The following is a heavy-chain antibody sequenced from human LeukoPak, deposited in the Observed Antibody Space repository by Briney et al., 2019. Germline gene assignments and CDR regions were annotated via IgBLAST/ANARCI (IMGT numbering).Heavy chain of an antibody. CDR1: GFTVSSNY. J-gene: IGHJ4*02. Sequence: GGSLRLSCAASGFTVSSNYMSWVRQAPGKGLEWVSVIYSGGSTYYADSVKGRFTISRDNSKNTLYLQMNSLRAEDTAVYYCAKVGTTSAWDYWGQGTLVTVSS. D-gene: IGHD1-14*01. V-gene: IGHV3-66*01. CDR3: AKVGTTSAWDY. CDR2: IYSGGST.